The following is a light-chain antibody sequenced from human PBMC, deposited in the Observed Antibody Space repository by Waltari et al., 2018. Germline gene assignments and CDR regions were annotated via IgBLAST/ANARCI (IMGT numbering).Light chain of an antibody. V-gene: IGKV3-20*01. CDR2: GAS. Sequence: EIVLTQSPGTLSLSPGERATLSCRASQSVSINYLAWYQQKPGQAPRLLISGASSRATGIPDRFSGSGSGTDSTLTISRLEPEDFAVYYCQQFGSSPRTFGQGTKVEIK. CDR3: QQFGSSPRT. J-gene: IGKJ1*01. CDR1: QSVSINY.